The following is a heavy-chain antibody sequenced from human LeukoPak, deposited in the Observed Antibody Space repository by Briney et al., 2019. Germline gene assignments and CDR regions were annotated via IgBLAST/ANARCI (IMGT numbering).Heavy chain of an antibody. CDR2: ISSSSYYT. CDR3: ARDARICSGGSCYFDF. D-gene: IGHD2-15*01. J-gene: IGHJ4*02. Sequence: TGGSLRLSCAASGFTFSSCSMNGVRQAPGKGLEWVSSISSSSYYTYYADSVKSRFTISRDNAKNSLYLQMNSLRAEDTAVYYCARDARICSGGSCYFDFWGQGTLVTVSS. CDR1: GFTFSSCS. V-gene: IGHV3-21*01.